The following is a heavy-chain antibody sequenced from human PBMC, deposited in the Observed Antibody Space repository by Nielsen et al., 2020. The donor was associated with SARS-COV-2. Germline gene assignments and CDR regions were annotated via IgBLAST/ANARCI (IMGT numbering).Heavy chain of an antibody. V-gene: IGHV3-21*01. CDR1: GFTFSSYS. Sequence: GGSLRLSCAASGFTFSSYSMNWVRQAPGKGLEWVSSISSSSSYIYYADSVKGRFTISRDNAKNSLYLQMNSLRAEDTAVYYCARMSGQLSYYYYGMDVWGQGTTVTVSS. D-gene: IGHD5-24*01. CDR2: ISSSSSYI. CDR3: ARMSGQLSYYYYGMDV. J-gene: IGHJ6*02.